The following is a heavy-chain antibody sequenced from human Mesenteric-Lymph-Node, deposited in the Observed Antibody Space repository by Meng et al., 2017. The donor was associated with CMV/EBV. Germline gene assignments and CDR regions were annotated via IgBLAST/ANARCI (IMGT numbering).Heavy chain of an antibody. CDR2: IYYSGST. CDR1: GGSISSYY. Sequence: SETLSLTCTVSGGSISSYYWSWIRQPPGKGLEWIGYIYYSGSTNYNPSLKSRVTISVDTSKNQFSLKLSSVTAADTAVYYCARLISTGSGGRGYFDYWGQGTLVTVSS. J-gene: IGHJ4*02. D-gene: IGHD1-26*01. CDR3: ARLISTGSGGRGYFDY. V-gene: IGHV4-59*12.